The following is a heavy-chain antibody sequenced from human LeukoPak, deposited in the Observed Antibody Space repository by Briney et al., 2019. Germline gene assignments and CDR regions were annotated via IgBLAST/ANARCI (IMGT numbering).Heavy chain of an antibody. Sequence: SGPTLVHPPQPLTLTCTFSGFSVSTGAVGVGWIRQPPVKALECLALIYWNDDKRYIPSLKSRHTITKDTSKNQVVLTMTNMDPVDTATYYCAHRQSGAFDIWGQGTMVTVSS. V-gene: IGHV2-5*01. CDR1: GFSVSTGAVG. CDR3: AHRQSGAFDI. J-gene: IGHJ3*02. CDR2: IYWNDDK.